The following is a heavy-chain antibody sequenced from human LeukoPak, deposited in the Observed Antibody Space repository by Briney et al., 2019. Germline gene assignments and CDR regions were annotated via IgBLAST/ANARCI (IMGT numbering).Heavy chain of an antibody. D-gene: IGHD2-21*02. CDR1: GYTFTSYA. V-gene: IGHV7-4-1*02. J-gene: IGHJ4*02. CDR3: ARVVGCGGDCYSGISDY. CDR2: INTNTGNP. Sequence: ASVKVSCKASGYTFTSYAMNWVRQAPGQGLQWMGWINTNTGNPTYAQGFTGRFVFSLDTSVSTAYLQISSLKAEDTAVYYCARVVGCGGDCYSGISDYWGQGTLVTVSS.